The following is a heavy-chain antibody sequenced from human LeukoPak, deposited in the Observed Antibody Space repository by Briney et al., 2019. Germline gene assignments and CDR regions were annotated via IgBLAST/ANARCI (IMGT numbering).Heavy chain of an antibody. CDR3: ARGRPGGRNWFDP. Sequence: SETLSLTCTVSGGSITSYYWSWIRQPPGGGLEWIGYVYYSGSTNYNPSLKSRVTISVDTSKNQFSLKLTSVTAADTAVYYCARGRPGGRNWFDPWGQGTLVTVSS. V-gene: IGHV4-59*12. CDR2: VYYSGST. J-gene: IGHJ5*02. CDR1: GGSITSYY.